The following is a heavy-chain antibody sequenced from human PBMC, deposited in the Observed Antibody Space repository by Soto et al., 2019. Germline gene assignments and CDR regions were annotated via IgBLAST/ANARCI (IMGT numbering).Heavy chain of an antibody. Sequence: QVQLQESGPGLVKPSGTLSLTCDVSGGSISSTNWWPWVRQSPGRGLEWIGEIYHSGTTNYSPSLKSRVNIAVDMSTNQLSLPRISVTAAHTAVYYCAFPATADFDYWCKGILVTVSS. CDR3: AFPATADFDY. D-gene: IGHD6-13*01. CDR1: GGSISSTNW. V-gene: IGHV4-4*02. CDR2: IYHSGTT. J-gene: IGHJ4*02.